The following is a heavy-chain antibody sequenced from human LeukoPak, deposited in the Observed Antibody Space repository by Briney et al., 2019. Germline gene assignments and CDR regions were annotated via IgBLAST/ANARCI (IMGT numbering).Heavy chain of an antibody. Sequence: ASVKVSCKASGYTFTSYGISWVGQAPGQGLEWMGWISTYNGNTNYAQKLQGRVTMTTDTSTSTAYMELRSLRSDDAAVYYCARAPDTVTPNFDYWGQGTLVTVSS. CDR1: GYTFTSYG. CDR3: ARAPDTVTPNFDY. D-gene: IGHD4-17*01. V-gene: IGHV1-18*01. J-gene: IGHJ4*02. CDR2: ISTYNGNT.